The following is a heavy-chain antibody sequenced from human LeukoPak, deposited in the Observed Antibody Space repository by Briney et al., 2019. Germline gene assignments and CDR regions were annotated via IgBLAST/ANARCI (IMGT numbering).Heavy chain of an antibody. CDR1: GYTFSNYG. CDR2: SSPNNGNT. CDR3: ARVTEKWSRRVPGYNYYHMDV. J-gene: IGHJ6*03. Sequence: ASVRVSCKGSGYTFSNYGIGWVRQAPGQGLEWMGWSSPNNGNTKEAQRLQGRVTMTTDSSTSTAYMELRSLRSDDRAVYYCARVTEKWSRRVPGYNYYHMDVWGRGTTVTVSS. V-gene: IGHV1-18*01. D-gene: IGHD3-10*01.